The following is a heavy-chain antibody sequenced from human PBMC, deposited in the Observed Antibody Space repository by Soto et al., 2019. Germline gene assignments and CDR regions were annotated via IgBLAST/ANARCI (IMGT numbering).Heavy chain of an antibody. CDR1: GGTFRGHY. D-gene: IGHD2-8*01. CDR2: INDSGTT. J-gene: IGHJ4*02. V-gene: IGHV4-34*01. Sequence: SETLSLTCAVYGGTFRGHYWSWIRKPTGKGLEWIGEINDSGTTNYNPSLKSRVNISVDTSKNQFSLKLSSVTAADTAVYYCARDSLSIDYWGKGALVTVSS. CDR3: ARDSLSIDY.